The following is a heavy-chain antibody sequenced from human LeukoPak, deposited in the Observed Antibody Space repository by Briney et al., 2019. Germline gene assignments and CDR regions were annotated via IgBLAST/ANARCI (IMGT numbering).Heavy chain of an antibody. V-gene: IGHV3-30*18. D-gene: IGHD2-21*02. CDR2: ISYDGSHK. J-gene: IGHJ4*02. CDR1: GFTFSGYG. Sequence: PGGSLRLSCAASGFTFSGYGMHWVRQAPGKGLEWVAIISYDGSHKYYADSVKGRFTISRDSSKNTLYLQMNSLRAEGTAVYYCAKDSCGGDCYSLDYRGQGTLVTVSS. CDR3: AKDSCGGDCYSLDY.